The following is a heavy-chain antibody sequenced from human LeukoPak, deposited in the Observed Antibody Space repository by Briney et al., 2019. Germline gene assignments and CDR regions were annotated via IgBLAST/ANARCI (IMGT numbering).Heavy chain of an antibody. J-gene: IGHJ4*02. CDR3: AKDRETTASGTFDY. CDR1: GFTFDKYG. Sequence: PGGSLRLSCAASGFTFDKYGMHYIRQAPGKGLEWVAVILEDGRIKKYADSVKDRFTISRDNTNNPLYLQMNRLRAEDTGIYFCAKDRETTASGTFDYWGQGTLVTVSS. D-gene: IGHD1-1*01. CDR2: ILEDGRIK. V-gene: IGHV3-30*18.